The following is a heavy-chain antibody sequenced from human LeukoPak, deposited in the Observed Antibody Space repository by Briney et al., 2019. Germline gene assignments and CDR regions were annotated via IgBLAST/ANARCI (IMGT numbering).Heavy chain of an antibody. CDR1: GFTFSNAW. V-gene: IGHV3-15*01. D-gene: IGHD3-10*01. Sequence: GGSLRLSCAASGFTFSNAWMSWVRQAPGKGLEWVGRIKSKTDGGTTDYAAPVKGRFTISRDDSKNTLYLQMNSLRIEDTAVYYCANAYGSGRLPLDYGDQGTLVTVSS. J-gene: IGHJ4*02. CDR3: ANAYGSGRLPLDY. CDR2: IKSKTDGGTT.